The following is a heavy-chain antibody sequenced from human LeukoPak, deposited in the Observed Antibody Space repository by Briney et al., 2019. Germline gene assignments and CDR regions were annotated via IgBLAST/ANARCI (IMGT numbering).Heavy chain of an antibody. V-gene: IGHV3-7*01. CDR2: IKQDGGEK. D-gene: IGHD6-19*01. CDR3: ASGSGWLIEN. Sequence: HPGGSLRLSCAASGFTFSRFWMNWVRQAPGKGPEWVANIKQDGGEKHYVDSVKGRFTISGDNAKNSLYLQMNSLRAEDTAVYYCASGSGWLIENWGQGTLVTVSS. CDR1: GFTFSRFW. J-gene: IGHJ4*02.